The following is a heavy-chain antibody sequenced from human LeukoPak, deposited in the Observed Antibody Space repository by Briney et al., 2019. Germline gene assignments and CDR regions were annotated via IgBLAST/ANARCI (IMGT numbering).Heavy chain of an antibody. CDR3: ARRASYYYDSSGYYGAFDI. Sequence: SVKVSCKASGYTFTGYYMHWVRQAPGQGLEWMGGIIPIFGTANYAQKFQGRVTITTDESTSTAYMELSSLRSEDTAVYYCARRASYYYDSSGYYGAFDIWGQGTMVTVSS. J-gene: IGHJ3*02. V-gene: IGHV1-69*05. D-gene: IGHD3-22*01. CDR2: IIPIFGTA. CDR1: GYTFTGYY.